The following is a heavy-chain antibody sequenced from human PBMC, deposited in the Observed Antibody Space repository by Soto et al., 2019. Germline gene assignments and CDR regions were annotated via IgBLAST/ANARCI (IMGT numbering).Heavy chain of an antibody. CDR2: IIPIFGTA. D-gene: IGHD2-15*01. CDR1: GGTFSSYA. J-gene: IGHJ3*02. Sequence: QVQLVQSGAEVKKPGSSVKVSCKASGGTFSSYAISWVRQAPGQGLEWMGGIIPIFGTANYAQKFQGRVTITADKSTSTAYMELSSVSAEDTAVYYGARLPSPYRRYCYKAPEGNAFDIWGQGTMVTVSS. CDR3: ARLPSPYRRYCYKAPEGNAFDI. V-gene: IGHV1-69*06.